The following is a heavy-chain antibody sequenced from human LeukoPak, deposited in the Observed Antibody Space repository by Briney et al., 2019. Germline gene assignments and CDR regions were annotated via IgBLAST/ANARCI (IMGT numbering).Heavy chain of an antibody. CDR3: ARRLDNYYDSSGYLNYFDY. Sequence: GESLKISCKGSGYSFTNYWIGWVRQMPGKGLEWMGIIYPGDSDTRYSPSFQGQVTISVDQSISTAYLQWSSLKASDTAMYYCARRLDNYYDSSGYLNYFDYWGQGTLVTVSS. J-gene: IGHJ4*02. CDR2: IYPGDSDT. CDR1: GYSFTNYW. V-gene: IGHV5-51*01. D-gene: IGHD3-22*01.